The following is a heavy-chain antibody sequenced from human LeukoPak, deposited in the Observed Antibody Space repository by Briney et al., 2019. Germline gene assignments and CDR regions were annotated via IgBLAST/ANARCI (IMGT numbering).Heavy chain of an antibody. CDR1: GGPISSSDYY. D-gene: IGHD3-10*01. CDR2: VYYTGRP. Sequence: NTSETLSLPCTVSGGPISSSDYYWGWTPQPPGKGLEGTGRVYYTGRPSYNPSRKSRVTISLDTSRNQFSLELRSVTAADTAVYYCARHQGVRGVSPGYFDLWGRGTLVAVSS. J-gene: IGHJ2*01. V-gene: IGHV4-39*07. CDR3: ARHQGVRGVSPGYFDL.